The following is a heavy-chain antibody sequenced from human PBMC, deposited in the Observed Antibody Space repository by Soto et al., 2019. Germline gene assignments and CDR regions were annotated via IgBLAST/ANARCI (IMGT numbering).Heavy chain of an antibody. J-gene: IGHJ6*02. CDR1: GGSISTDHYH. D-gene: IGHD2-21*02. CDR2: IHSSGSI. V-gene: IGHV4-30-4*01. Sequence: QVQLQESGPGLVRPSQTLSLTCTVSGGSISTDHYHWTWIRQTPGKALEWIGYIHSSGSIHLNLSLQSRVSMSVDTSKNLFSLKLSSVTAADTAVYFCAREDDGGDRDYYGLDVWGQGTTVTVSS. CDR3: AREDDGGDRDYYGLDV.